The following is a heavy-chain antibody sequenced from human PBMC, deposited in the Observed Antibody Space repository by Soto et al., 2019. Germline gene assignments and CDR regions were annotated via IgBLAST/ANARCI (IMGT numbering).Heavy chain of an antibody. CDR1: GASISDNNW. J-gene: IGHJ4*02. Sequence: QVQLQESGPGLVKPSGTLSLTCAVSGASISDNNWWSWVRQPPGKGLEWIGEVVHRGTTNHNPSLRSRVTISMDKSKNQISLTLSSVTAADSAVYYCARHIGVNGTRGFDYWGQGTLVTVSS. D-gene: IGHD2-21*01. CDR3: ARHIGVNGTRGFDY. V-gene: IGHV4-4*02. CDR2: VVHRGTT.